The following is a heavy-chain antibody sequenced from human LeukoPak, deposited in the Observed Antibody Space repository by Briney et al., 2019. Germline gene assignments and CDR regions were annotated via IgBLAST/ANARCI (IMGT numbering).Heavy chain of an antibody. Sequence: SETLSLTCTVSGGSISSGGYYWSWIRQHPGKGLEWIGYIYYSGSTYYNPALKSRVTISVDTSKNQFSLKLNSVTAADTAVYYCARGSYYYDSSGYYYYFDYWGQGTLVTVSS. CDR2: IYYSGST. CDR3: ARGSYYYDSSGYYYYFDY. V-gene: IGHV4-31*03. D-gene: IGHD3-22*01. J-gene: IGHJ4*02. CDR1: GGSISSGGYY.